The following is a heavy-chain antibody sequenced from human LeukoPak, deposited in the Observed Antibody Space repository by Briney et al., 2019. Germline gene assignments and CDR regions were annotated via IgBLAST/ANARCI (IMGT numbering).Heavy chain of an antibody. J-gene: IGHJ6*03. V-gene: IGHV5-51*01. CDR3: ARHGPVYIEYYYYMDV. CDR2: IYPGDSDT. CDR1: GYTFSSYW. Sequence: GESLKISCKGSGYTFSSYWIGWVRQMPGKGLEWMGIIYPGDSDTRYSPSFQGQVTISADKSISTAYLQWSSLKASDTAMYYCARHGPVYIEYYYYMDVWGKGTTVTVSS.